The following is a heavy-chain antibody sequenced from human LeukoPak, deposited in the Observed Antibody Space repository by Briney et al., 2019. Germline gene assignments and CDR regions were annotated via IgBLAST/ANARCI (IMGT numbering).Heavy chain of an antibody. CDR3: ARGRRGYDSRGWTGWFDP. D-gene: IGHD5-12*01. CDR1: GYTFTSYD. J-gene: IGHJ5*02. V-gene: IGHV1-8*01. CDR2: MNPNSGNT. Sequence: ASVKVSCKASGYTFTSYDINWVRQATGQGLEWMGWMNPNSGNTGYAQKFQGRVTMTRNTSISTAYMELSSLRSEDTALYYCARGRRGYDSRGWTGWFDPWGQGTLVTVSS.